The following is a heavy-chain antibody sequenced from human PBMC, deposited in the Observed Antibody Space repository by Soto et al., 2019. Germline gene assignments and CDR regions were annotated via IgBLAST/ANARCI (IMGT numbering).Heavy chain of an antibody. J-gene: IGHJ5*02. CDR2: IYYSGST. Sequence: TCPVGGGTISRYDWSWIRQPTGKGLEWIGYIYYSGSTNYNPSLKSRVTISVDTSKNQFSLKLSSVTAADTAVYYCARGGRKNWFDPWGQGTLVTVSS. CDR1: GGTISRYD. CDR3: ARGGRKNWFDP. V-gene: IGHV4-59*01. D-gene: IGHD3-10*01.